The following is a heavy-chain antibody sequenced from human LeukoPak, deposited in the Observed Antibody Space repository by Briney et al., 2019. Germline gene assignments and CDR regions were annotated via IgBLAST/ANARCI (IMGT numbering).Heavy chain of an antibody. J-gene: IGHJ4*02. CDR3: ARGGGNFDRSGYYEYYFDY. V-gene: IGHV1-8*01. CDR1: GYTFTSYD. D-gene: IGHD3-22*01. Sequence: GASVKVSCKASGYTFTSYDINWVRQATGQGLEWMGWMNPNSGNRGYAQKFQGRVTMTRNTSISTAYMELSSLRSEDTAVYYCARGGGNFDRSGYYEYYFDYWGQGTLVTVSS. CDR2: MNPNSGNR.